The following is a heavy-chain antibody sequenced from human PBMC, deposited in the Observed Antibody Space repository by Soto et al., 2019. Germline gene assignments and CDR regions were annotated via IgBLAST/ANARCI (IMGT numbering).Heavy chain of an antibody. CDR3: ASNYGSGYRAFAS. Sequence: QVQLVQSGAEVKSAGSSVKVSCKAAGDTFNFYSINWVRQAPGLGLGWVGRVNPILSMSNYAQSSQGRVTMTAAKSTGTAYMELRSLRSEDTAIYYCASNYGSGYRAFASWGQGALVTVSS. CDR1: GDTFNFYS. J-gene: IGHJ4*02. D-gene: IGHD3-10*01. CDR2: VNPILSMS. V-gene: IGHV1-69*02.